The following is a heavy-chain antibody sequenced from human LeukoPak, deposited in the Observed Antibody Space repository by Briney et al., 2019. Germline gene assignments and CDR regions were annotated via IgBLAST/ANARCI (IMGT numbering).Heavy chain of an antibody. D-gene: IGHD5-18*01. CDR1: GGTFSSYA. J-gene: IGHJ5*02. V-gene: IGHV1-69*01. CDR3: ARGGYSYGSYNWFDP. CDR2: IIPIFGTA. Sequence: SVKVSCKASGGTFSSYAISWVRQAPGQGLEWMGGIIPIFGTANYAQKFQGRVTITADESTSTAYMELSSLRSEDTAVYYCARGGYSYGSYNWFDPWGQGTLVTVSS.